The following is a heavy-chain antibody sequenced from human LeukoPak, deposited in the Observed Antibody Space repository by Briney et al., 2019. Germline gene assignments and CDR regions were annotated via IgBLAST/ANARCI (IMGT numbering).Heavy chain of an antibody. CDR2: ISYDGSNK. CDR1: GFTFSSYA. CDR3: ARAGAAGYNLDY. D-gene: IGHD5-24*01. J-gene: IGHJ4*02. Sequence: GGSLRLSCAASGFTFSSYAMHWVRQAPGKGLEWVAVISYDGSNKYYADSVKGRFTISRDNSKNTLYLQMNSLRAEDTAVYYCARAGAAGYNLDYWGQGTLVTVSS. V-gene: IGHV3-30*03.